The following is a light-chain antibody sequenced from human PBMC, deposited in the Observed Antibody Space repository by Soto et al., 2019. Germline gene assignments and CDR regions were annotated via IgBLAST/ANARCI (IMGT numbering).Light chain of an antibody. CDR3: QQSYSTPLT. Sequence: DIQMTQSPSSPSGSVGDRVSITCRASQSISSYLNWYQQKPGEAPKLLIYAASSLQSGVPSRFSGSGSGTDFTLTISSLQPEDFATYYCQQSYSTPLTLGGGTKVDIK. CDR1: QSISSY. CDR2: AAS. V-gene: IGKV1-39*01. J-gene: IGKJ4*01.